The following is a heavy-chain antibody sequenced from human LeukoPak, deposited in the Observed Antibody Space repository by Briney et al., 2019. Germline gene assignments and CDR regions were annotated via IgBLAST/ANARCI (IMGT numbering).Heavy chain of an antibody. J-gene: IGHJ4*02. CDR2: IYYSGST. D-gene: IGHD3-10*01. V-gene: IGHV4-39*01. Sequence: MASETLSLTCTVSGGSIRNYYWGWIRQPPGKGLEWIGSIYYSGSTYYNPSLKSRVTISVDTSKNQFSLKLSSVTAADTAVYYCARLRYYYGSERRSYWGQGTLVTVSS. CDR3: ARLRYYYGSERRSY. CDR1: GGSIRNYY.